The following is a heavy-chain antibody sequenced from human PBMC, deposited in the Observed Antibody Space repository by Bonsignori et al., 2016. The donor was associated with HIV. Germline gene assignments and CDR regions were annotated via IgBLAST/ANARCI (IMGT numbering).Heavy chain of an antibody. Sequence: WIRQPQEGLEWIGEINHSGSTNYNPSLKSRVTISVDTSKNQFSLKLSSVTAADTAVYYCARTGSLYYYDSSEGDAFDIWGQGTVVTVSS. CDR2: INHSGST. CDR3: ARTGSLYYYDSSEGDAFDI. D-gene: IGHD3-22*01. J-gene: IGHJ3*02. V-gene: IGHV4-34*01.